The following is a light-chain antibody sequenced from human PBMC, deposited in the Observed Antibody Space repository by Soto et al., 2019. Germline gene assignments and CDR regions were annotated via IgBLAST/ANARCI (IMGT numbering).Light chain of an antibody. Sequence: EIVLTQAPATPSLSPGEIATLSCRASQSVSNYVAWYQQKPGQAPRLLIYDASTRATGIPARFSGSGSGTDFTLTISSLEPEDFAVYYCQQRNNWQAFGQGTRLEIK. CDR1: QSVSNY. V-gene: IGKV3-11*01. CDR3: QQRNNWQA. J-gene: IGKJ5*01. CDR2: DAS.